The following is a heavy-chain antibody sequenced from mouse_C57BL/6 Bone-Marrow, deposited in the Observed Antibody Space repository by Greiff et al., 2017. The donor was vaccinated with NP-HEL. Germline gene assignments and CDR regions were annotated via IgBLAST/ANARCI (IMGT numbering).Heavy chain of an antibody. CDR1: GFSFNTYA. D-gene: IGHD2-5*01. V-gene: IGHV10-1*01. CDR2: IRSKSNNYAT. CDR3: VRHYSNYAMDY. Sequence: EVQRVESGGGLVQPKGSLKLSCAASGFSFNTYAMNWVRQAPGKGLEWVARIRSKSNNYATYYADSVKDRFTISRDDSESMLYLQMNNLKTEDTAMYYCVRHYSNYAMDYWGQGTSVTVSS. J-gene: IGHJ4*01.